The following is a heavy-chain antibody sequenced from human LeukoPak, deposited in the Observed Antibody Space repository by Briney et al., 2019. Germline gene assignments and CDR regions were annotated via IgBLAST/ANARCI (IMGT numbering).Heavy chain of an antibody. CDR3: ARGGDYELAEYFQH. CDR1: GGTFSSYA. D-gene: IGHD4-17*01. V-gene: IGHV1-69*05. J-gene: IGHJ1*01. CDR2: IIPIFGTA. Sequence: ASVKVSCKASGGTFSSYAISWVRQAPGQGLEWMGGIIPIFGTANYAQKFQGRVTITTDESTSTAYMELSSLRSEDTAVYYCARGGDYELAEYFQHWGQGTLVTVSS.